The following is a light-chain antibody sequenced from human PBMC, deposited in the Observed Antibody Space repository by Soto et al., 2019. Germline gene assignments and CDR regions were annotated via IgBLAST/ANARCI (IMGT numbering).Light chain of an antibody. Sequence: EIVLTQSPGTLSLSPGERATLSCRASQSVSSSYLVWYQQKPGQAPRLLIYGASTRATGIPARFSGSGSGTEFTLTINSLQSEDFAVYYCQQYNNWWTFGQGTKVDIK. CDR3: QQYNNWWT. V-gene: IGKV3-15*01. CDR2: GAS. J-gene: IGKJ1*01. CDR1: QSVSSSY.